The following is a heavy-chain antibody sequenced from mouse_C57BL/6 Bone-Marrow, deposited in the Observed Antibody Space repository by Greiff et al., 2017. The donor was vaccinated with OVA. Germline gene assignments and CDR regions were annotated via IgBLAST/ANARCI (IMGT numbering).Heavy chain of an antibody. CDR3: TTGAYYSNYDFDY. CDR2: IDPENGDT. V-gene: IGHV14-4*01. Sequence: EVNVVESGAELVGPGASVKLSCTASGFNIKDDYMHWVKQRPEQGLEWIGWIDPENGDTEYASKFQGKATITADTSSNTAYLQLSSLTSEDTAVYYCTTGAYYSNYDFDYWGQGTTLTVSS. J-gene: IGHJ2*01. CDR1: GFNIKDDY. D-gene: IGHD2-5*01.